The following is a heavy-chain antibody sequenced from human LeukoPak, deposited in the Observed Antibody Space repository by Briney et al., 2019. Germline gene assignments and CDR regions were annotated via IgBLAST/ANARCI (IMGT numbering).Heavy chain of an antibody. D-gene: IGHD2-8*02. V-gene: IGHV4-59*12. Sequence: PSETLSLTCTVSGGFISNYYWSWLRQPPGKGLEWIGEINDSGSTNYNPSLKSRVTISVDTSKNQFSLKLSSVTAADTAVYYCASRVLASSDFDYWGQGTLVTVSS. J-gene: IGHJ4*02. CDR1: GGFISNYY. CDR3: ASRVLASSDFDY. CDR2: INDSGST.